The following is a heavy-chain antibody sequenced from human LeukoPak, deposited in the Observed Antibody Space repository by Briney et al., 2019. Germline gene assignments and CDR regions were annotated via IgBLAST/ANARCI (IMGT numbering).Heavy chain of an antibody. V-gene: IGHV4-59*08. J-gene: IGHJ6*03. CDR1: GGSTSIYY. CDR3: ASCPLYSSYMDV. D-gene: IGHD5-18*01. Sequence: SETLSLTCTVSGGSTSIYYWSWIRQPPGKGLEWIGYIFYSGNTNYNPSLKSRVTISVDTSKNQFSLKLSSVTAADTAVYYCASCPLYSSYMDVWGKGTTVTVSS. CDR2: IFYSGNT.